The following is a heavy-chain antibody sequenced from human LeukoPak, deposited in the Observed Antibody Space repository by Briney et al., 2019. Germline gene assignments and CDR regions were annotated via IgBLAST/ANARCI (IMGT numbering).Heavy chain of an antibody. Sequence: ASVKVSCKASGYTFTGYYMHWVRQAPGQGLEWMGWINPNSGGTNYAQKFQGRVTMTRDTSISTAYVELSRLRSDDTAVYYCARYCSSTSCNADDWGQGTLVTVSS. D-gene: IGHD2-2*01. V-gene: IGHV1-2*02. CDR3: ARYCSSTSCNADD. J-gene: IGHJ4*02. CDR1: GYTFTGYY. CDR2: INPNSGGT.